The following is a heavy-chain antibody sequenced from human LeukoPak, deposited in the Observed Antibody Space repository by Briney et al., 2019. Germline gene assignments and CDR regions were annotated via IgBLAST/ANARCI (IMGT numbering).Heavy chain of an antibody. CDR3: AKHMSATNTYSFFGLDV. J-gene: IGHJ6*02. CDR2: INWNGGGK. D-gene: IGHD1-26*01. Sequence: GGSLRLSCAATGFTFKDYGMHWVRQPPGKGLEWVSSINWNGGGKDYADSVKGRVTISRDNAKNSLYLQLSSLRPEDTALYYCAKHMSATNTYSFFGLDVWGQGTTVTVSS. CDR1: GFTFKDYG. V-gene: IGHV3-9*01.